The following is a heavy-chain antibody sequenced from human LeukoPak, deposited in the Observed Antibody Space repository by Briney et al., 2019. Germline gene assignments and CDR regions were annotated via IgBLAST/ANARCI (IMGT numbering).Heavy chain of an antibody. CDR3: ARDQTMVRGVNWFDP. CDR1: GYTFSSYD. D-gene: IGHD3-10*01. CDR2: IIPIFGTA. Sequence: SVKVSCKASGYTFSSYDINWVRQAPGQGLEWMGGIIPIFGTANYAQKFQGRVTITTDESTSTAYMELSSLRSEDTAVYYCARDQTMVRGVNWFDPWGQGTLVTVSS. J-gene: IGHJ5*02. V-gene: IGHV1-69*05.